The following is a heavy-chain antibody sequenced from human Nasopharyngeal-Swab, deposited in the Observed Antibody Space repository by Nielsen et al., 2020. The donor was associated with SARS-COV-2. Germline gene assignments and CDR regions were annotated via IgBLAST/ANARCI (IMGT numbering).Heavy chain of an antibody. CDR3: TRPLYSDIGDDY. J-gene: IGHJ4*02. V-gene: IGHV3-73*01. Sequence: GESLNISCAASGFTSSGSAMHWVRQASGKGLEWVGRIRSKANSYATAYAASVKGRFTISRDDSKNTAYLQMNSLKTEDTAVYYCTRPLYSDIGDDYWGQGTLVTVSS. D-gene: IGHD4-17*01. CDR2: IRSKANSYAT. CDR1: GFTSSGSA.